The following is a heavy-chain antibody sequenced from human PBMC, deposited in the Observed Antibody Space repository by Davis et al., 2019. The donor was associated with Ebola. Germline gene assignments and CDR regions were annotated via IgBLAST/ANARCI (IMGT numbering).Heavy chain of an antibody. J-gene: IGHJ5*02. CDR3: ARLTGSYPGWFDP. V-gene: IGHV3-33*03. Sequence: GESLKISCVASGFTFSSYGMHWVRQAPGKGLEWVAVIWYDGSNKYYADSVKGRFTISRDNAKNSLYLQMNSLGAEDTAVYYCARLTGSYPGWFDPWGQGTLVTVSS. CDR2: IWYDGSNK. D-gene: IGHD1-26*01. CDR1: GFTFSSYG.